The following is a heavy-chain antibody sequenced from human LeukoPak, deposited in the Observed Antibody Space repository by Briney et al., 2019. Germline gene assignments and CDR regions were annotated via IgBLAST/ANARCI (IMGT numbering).Heavy chain of an antibody. CDR3: ARDRLATGAMDV. CDR1: GGSISSGGYY. D-gene: IGHD1-26*01. Sequence: SQTLSLTCTVSGGSISSGGYYWSWIRQYSGKGLEWIGYIYYSGSTHYNPSLESRVTISVDKAKNQFSLKMRSVTAADTAVYYCARDRLATGAMDVWGQGTTVTVSS. J-gene: IGHJ6*02. V-gene: IGHV4-31*03. CDR2: IYYSGST.